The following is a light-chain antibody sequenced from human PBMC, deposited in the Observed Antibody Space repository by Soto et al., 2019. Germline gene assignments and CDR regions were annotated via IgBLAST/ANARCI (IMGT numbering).Light chain of an antibody. CDR2: KAS. CDR1: QSISTW. V-gene: IGKV1-5*03. J-gene: IGKJ1*01. CDR3: QQYYSFST. Sequence: DIQMTQSPSTLSASIGDRVTVTCRASQSISTWLAWYQQKPGKAPILLIYKASSLESGVPSRFSGSGSGTDFTLTISSLQADDLATYYCQQYYSFSTFGQGTRVEIK.